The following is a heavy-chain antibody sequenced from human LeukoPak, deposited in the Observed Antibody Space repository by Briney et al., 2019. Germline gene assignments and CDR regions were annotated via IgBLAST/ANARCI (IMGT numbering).Heavy chain of an antibody. D-gene: IGHD5-12*01. CDR1: GFTFSSYA. CDR3: AKDLVGWLRYPTDY. Sequence: GGSLRLSCAASGFTFSSYAMSWVRQAPGKGLEWVSAISGSGGSTYYADSVKGRFTISRDNSKNTLYLQMNSLRAEDTAVYYCAKDLVGWLRYPTDYWGQGTLVTVSS. CDR2: ISGSGGST. J-gene: IGHJ4*02. V-gene: IGHV3-23*01.